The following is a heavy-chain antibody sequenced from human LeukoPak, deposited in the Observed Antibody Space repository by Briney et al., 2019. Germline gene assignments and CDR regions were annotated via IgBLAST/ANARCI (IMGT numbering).Heavy chain of an antibody. CDR2: IYPGDSDT. V-gene: IGHV5-51*01. Sequence: GESLKISCQGSGYSFTSYWIGWVRQMPGKGLEWMGIIYPGDSDTRYSPSFQGQVTISADKSISTAYLQWSSLKASDTAMYYCARPTRDDGSGSHGVDYWGQGTLVTVSS. J-gene: IGHJ4*02. CDR1: GYSFTSYW. CDR3: ARPTRDDGSGSHGVDY. D-gene: IGHD3-10*01.